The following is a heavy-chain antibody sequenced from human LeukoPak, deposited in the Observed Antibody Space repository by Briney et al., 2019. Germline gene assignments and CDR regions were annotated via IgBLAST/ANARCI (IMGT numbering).Heavy chain of an antibody. Sequence: PGGSLRLSCAASGFTVSSNYMSWIRQPPGKGLEWIGYIYYSGSTNYNPSLKSRVTISVDTSKNQFSLKLSSVTAADTAVYYCARQMGYYDSSGYYSGAFDIWGQGTMVTVSS. V-gene: IGHV4-59*02. CDR1: GFTVSSNY. J-gene: IGHJ3*02. CDR3: ARQMGYYDSSGYYSGAFDI. CDR2: IYYSGST. D-gene: IGHD3-22*01.